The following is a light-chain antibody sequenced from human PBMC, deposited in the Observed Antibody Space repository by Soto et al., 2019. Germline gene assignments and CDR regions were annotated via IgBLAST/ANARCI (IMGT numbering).Light chain of an antibody. CDR2: DVS. V-gene: IGLV2-14*03. Sequence: QSALTQPASVSGSPGQSITISCTGTSSDVGGYNYVSWYQQHPGKDPKLMIYDVSNRPSGISNRFSGSKSGNTASLTISGLQTEDEADYYCSSYTNINTHVIFGGGTKLTDL. J-gene: IGLJ2*01. CDR1: SSDVGGYNY. CDR3: SSYTNINTHVI.